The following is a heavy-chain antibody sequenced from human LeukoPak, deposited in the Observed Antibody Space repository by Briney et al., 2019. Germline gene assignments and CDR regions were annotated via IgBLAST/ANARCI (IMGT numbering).Heavy chain of an antibody. V-gene: IGHV4-34*01. CDR3: ASFGYCSGGSCYDYFDY. CDR1: GGSFSGYY. Sequence: SETLSLTCAVYGGSFSGYYWSWIRQPPGKGLEWIGEINHSGSTNYNPSFKSRVTISVDTSKNQFSLKLSSVTAADTAVYYCASFGYCSGGSCYDYFDYWGQGTLVTVSS. D-gene: IGHD2-15*01. J-gene: IGHJ4*02. CDR2: INHSGST.